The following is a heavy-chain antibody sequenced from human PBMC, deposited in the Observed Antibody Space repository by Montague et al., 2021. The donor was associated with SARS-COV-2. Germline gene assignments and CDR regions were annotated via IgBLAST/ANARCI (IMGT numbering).Heavy chain of an antibody. D-gene: IGHD3-3*01. CDR2: VSNTGST. Sequence: SETLSLTCSVSGVSITNYYWSWIRQFPGKELEWIGTVSNTGSTSKNPSLMSRVTISRDTSSGQVSMRLRSVTAADTAFYFCARIERGFWRDLVVFDVWGPGTLVTVS. J-gene: IGHJ3*01. V-gene: IGHV4-59*12. CDR3: ARIERGFWRDLVVFDV. CDR1: GVSITNYY.